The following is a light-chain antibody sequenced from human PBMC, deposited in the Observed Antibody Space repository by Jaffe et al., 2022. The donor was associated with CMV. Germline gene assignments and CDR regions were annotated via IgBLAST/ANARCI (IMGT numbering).Light chain of an antibody. Sequence: DIQMTQSPSSVSASVGDRVTITCRASQVLSNRLAWYQQKPGKAPKLLIYTASTLHSGAPTRFSGSGSGTDFTLTISSLQPEDFATYYCQQANSFPWTFGQGTKVEIK. V-gene: IGKV1-12*01. CDR2: TAS. J-gene: IGKJ1*01. CDR3: QQANSFPWT. CDR1: QVLSNR.